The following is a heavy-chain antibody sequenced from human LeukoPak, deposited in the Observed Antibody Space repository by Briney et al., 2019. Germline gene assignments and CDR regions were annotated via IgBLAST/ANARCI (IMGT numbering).Heavy chain of an antibody. CDR2: INSDGSST. Sequence: PGGSLRLSCAASGFTFSSYWMHWVRQAPGKGLVWVSRINSDGSSTNYADSVKGRFTISRDNAKNTLYLQMNSLRAEDTAVYYCAKQRGDCSSTSCFYYYYGMDVWGKGTTVTVSS. CDR1: GFTFSSYW. J-gene: IGHJ6*04. D-gene: IGHD2-2*01. CDR3: AKQRGDCSSTSCFYYYYGMDV. V-gene: IGHV3-74*01.